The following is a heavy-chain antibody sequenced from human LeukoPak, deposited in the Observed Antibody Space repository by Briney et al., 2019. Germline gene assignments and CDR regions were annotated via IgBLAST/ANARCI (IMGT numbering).Heavy chain of an antibody. CDR1: GGSISSHY. V-gene: IGHV4-59*11. D-gene: IGHD3-22*01. CDR2: IYYSGTT. Sequence: PSETLSLTCTVSGGSISSHYWSLIRQPPGKGLEWVGYIYYSGTTNYNPSLKSRVTISVDTSKNQFSLKLSSVTAADTAVHYCARVGGYYDSSGYYYSHDYWGQGTLVTVSS. CDR3: ARVGGYYDSSGYYYSHDY. J-gene: IGHJ4*02.